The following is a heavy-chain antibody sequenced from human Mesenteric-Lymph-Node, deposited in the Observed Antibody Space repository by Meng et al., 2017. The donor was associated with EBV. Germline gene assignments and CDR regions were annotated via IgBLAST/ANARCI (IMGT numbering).Heavy chain of an antibody. Sequence: QPHQWGAGMLKSSATPSLTCAVDGGFISGYYLTWSRQAPGEGLEWLGEVDHTGGTNYSPSRQSRVTMSVDVSKNQFALKLSSLTAADTSVYYCARGRGFPVRYFDLWGQGTLVTVSS. CDR1: GGFISGYY. V-gene: IGHV4-34*01. D-gene: IGHD5-12*01. J-gene: IGHJ4*02. CDR2: VDHTGGT. CDR3: ARGRGFPVRYFDL.